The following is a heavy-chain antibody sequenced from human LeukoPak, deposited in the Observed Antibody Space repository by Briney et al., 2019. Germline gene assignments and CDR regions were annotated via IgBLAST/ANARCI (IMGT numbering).Heavy chain of an antibody. J-gene: IGHJ6*04. CDR2: VLYDGSEK. V-gene: IGHV3-30*04. CDR1: GFTFSSYA. Sequence: GGSLRLSCAASGFTFSSYALHWVRQAPGKSLEWVALVLYDGSEKLYADSVKGRFIISRDNSRNTMYLHMNSLRADDTAVYYCAIETLLHIAGVPGAAYMDLWGKGTPVTVSS. D-gene: IGHD2-2*01. CDR3: AIETLLHIAGVPGAAYMDL.